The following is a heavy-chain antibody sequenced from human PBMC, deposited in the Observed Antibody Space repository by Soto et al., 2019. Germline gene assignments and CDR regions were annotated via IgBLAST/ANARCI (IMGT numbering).Heavy chain of an antibody. CDR2: IYLSDSDT. V-gene: IGHV5-51*01. CDR1: GYSLTTYW. J-gene: IGHJ5*02. Sequence: GESLKISCKTSGYSLTTYWFSWVRQMPGKGLEWMGIIYLSDSDTIYSPSAQGHFTISADKSIKTAYLQWSSLKASDTAIYYCAKTFDYNGYCDPWGQGTRVTVSS. CDR3: AKTFDYNGYCDP. D-gene: IGHD4-4*01.